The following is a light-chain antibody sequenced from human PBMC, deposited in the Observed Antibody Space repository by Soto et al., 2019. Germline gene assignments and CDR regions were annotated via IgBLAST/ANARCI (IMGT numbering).Light chain of an antibody. CDR1: SSDVGSYNL. J-gene: IGLJ1*01. V-gene: IGLV2-23*02. Sequence: QSVLTQPASVSGSPGQSITISCTGTSSDVGSYNLVSWYQQQPSKAPKLMIYEVSKRPSGVSNRFSGSKTGNTASLTISGLQAEDEADYYCCSYAGSSTHVFGTGTKVTVL. CDR2: EVS. CDR3: CSYAGSSTHV.